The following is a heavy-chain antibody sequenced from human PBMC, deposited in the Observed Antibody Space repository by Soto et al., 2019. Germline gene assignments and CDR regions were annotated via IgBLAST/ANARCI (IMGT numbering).Heavy chain of an antibody. CDR1: GCSISSGDYY. Sequence: SETLSLTCTVSGCSISSGDYYWSWIRQPPGKGLEWIGYIYYSGSTYYNPSLKSRVTISVDTSKNQFSLKLSSVTAADTAVYYCARGLSAAIESGFWFDPWGQGTLVTVSS. CDR2: IYYSGST. J-gene: IGHJ5*02. D-gene: IGHD2-2*01. CDR3: ARGLSAAIESGFWFDP. V-gene: IGHV4-30-4*01.